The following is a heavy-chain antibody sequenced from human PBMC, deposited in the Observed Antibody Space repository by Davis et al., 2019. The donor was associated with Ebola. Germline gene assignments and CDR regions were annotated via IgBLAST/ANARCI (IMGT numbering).Heavy chain of an antibody. D-gene: IGHD3-10*01. Sequence: GSLRLSCAASGFTVSSNYMSWVRQAPGKGLEWVSVIYSGGSTYDADSVKGRFTISRDNSKNTLYLQMNSLRAEDTAVYYCARLLWFGELLFVPYYYGMDVWGQGTTVTVSS. J-gene: IGHJ6*02. CDR1: GFTVSSNY. V-gene: IGHV3-53*01. CDR3: ARLLWFGELLFVPYYYGMDV. CDR2: IYSGGST.